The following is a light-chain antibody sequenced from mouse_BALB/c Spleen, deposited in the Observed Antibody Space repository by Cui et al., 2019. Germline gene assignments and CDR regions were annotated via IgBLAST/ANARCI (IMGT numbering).Light chain of an antibody. J-gene: IGKJ5*01. Sequence: NVLMPQPASSLVVSAGAKVTMSWNSSQSVLDSSNQKNYLAWYQQKPGQSPKLLIDWASTRESGVPDRFTGSRSGTDFTLTISSVQAEDLAVYYCQEYLSTLTFGAGTKLELK. CDR3: QEYLSTLT. CDR1: QSVLDSSNQKNY. CDR2: WAS. V-gene: IGKV8-27*01.